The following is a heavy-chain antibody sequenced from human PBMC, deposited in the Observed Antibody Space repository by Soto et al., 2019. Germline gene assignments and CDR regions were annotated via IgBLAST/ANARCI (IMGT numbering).Heavy chain of an antibody. Sequence: QLQLQESGPGLVKPSETLSLTCAVSGGSITSSSYYWGWIRQAPGRGLEWIGNIYYRGYTYYNPSLERRATISADTSKNQLSLNLRSVTAADTAVYYCASPAGADYTFDYWGQGILVTVSS. J-gene: IGHJ4*02. V-gene: IGHV4-39*01. D-gene: IGHD4-4*01. CDR3: ASPAGADYTFDY. CDR1: GGSITSSSYY. CDR2: IYYRGYT.